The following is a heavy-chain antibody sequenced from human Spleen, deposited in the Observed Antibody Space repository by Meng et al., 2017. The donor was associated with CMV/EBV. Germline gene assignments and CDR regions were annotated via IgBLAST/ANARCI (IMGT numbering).Heavy chain of an antibody. V-gene: IGHV3-48*01. CDR3: AREPNFDY. CDR1: GFTFSSYS. CDR2: ISSSSNTI. Sequence: LRLSCAASGFTFSSYSINWVRQAPGKGLEWVSSISSSSNTIYYADSVKGRFTISRDNAKNSLYLQMNSLRAEDTAVYYCAREPNFDYWGRGTLVTVSS. J-gene: IGHJ4*02.